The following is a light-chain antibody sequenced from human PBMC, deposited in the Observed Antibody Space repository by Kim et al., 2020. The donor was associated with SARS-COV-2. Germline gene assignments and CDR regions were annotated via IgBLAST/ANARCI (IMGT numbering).Light chain of an antibody. Sequence: LGQKIRITYPGKSLRSYYASWDQQKPGQAPVLVNYGKNNRPSGIPDRFSGSSSGNTASLTITGAQAEDEADYYCNSRDSSGNHPWVFGGGTQLTVL. CDR3: NSRDSSGNHPWV. CDR1: SLRSYY. V-gene: IGLV3-19*01. J-gene: IGLJ3*02. CDR2: GKN.